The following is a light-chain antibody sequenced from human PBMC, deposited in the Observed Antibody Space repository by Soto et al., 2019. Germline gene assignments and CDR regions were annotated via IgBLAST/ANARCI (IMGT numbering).Light chain of an antibody. Sequence: EIVLTQSPGTLSLCPGERATLSCWASQSLSSSYLAWYQQKPGQAPRLLIYGSFSRATGIPDRFSGSGSGTDFTLTISRLEPEDSAVYYCQQYGTLITFGQGTRLEIK. V-gene: IGKV3-20*01. J-gene: IGKJ5*01. CDR3: QQYGTLIT. CDR2: GSF. CDR1: QSLSSSY.